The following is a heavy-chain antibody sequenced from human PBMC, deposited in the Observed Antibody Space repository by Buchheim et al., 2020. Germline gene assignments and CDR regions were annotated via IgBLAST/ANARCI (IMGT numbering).Heavy chain of an antibody. D-gene: IGHD5-12*01. CDR2: IYYSGST. CDR3: ARGSYSGPFGY. J-gene: IGHJ4*02. Sequence: QVQLQESGPGLVKPSQTLSLTCTVSGDSISSGSHYWSWIRQHPGKGLEWIGYIYYSGSTYYNPSLKSRVSISVDPSKNQVSLKLSSVTAADTAVYYCARGSYSGPFGYWGQGTL. V-gene: IGHV4-31*03. CDR1: GDSISSGSHY.